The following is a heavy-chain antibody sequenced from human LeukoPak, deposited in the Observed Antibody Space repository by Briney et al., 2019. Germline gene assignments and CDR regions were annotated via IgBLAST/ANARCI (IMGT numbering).Heavy chain of an antibody. Sequence: PGGSLRLSCAASGFTFSSYEMNWVRQAPGKGLEWVSYISSSGSTIYYADSVKGRFTISRDNAKNSLYLQMNSLRAEDTALYYCARDRIAADYYYYMDVWGKGTTVTVSS. V-gene: IGHV3-48*03. D-gene: IGHD6-13*01. CDR2: ISSSGSTI. CDR1: GFTFSSYE. J-gene: IGHJ6*03. CDR3: ARDRIAADYYYYMDV.